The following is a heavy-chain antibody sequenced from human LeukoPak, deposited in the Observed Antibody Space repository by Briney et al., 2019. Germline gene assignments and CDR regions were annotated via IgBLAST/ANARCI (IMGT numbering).Heavy chain of an antibody. V-gene: IGHV1-69*13. J-gene: IGHJ4*02. D-gene: IGHD6-13*01. Sequence: SVKVSCKASGGTFNNFGISWLRQAPPQGLEWMGVISPILTSTHYAQQFKGRVTIIADESPSPASLELDTLTSDRPTHCCGSRDPLAASATGYFVSWGQGALVTVPS. CDR3: SRDPLAASATGYFVS. CDR1: GGTFNNFG. CDR2: ISPILTST.